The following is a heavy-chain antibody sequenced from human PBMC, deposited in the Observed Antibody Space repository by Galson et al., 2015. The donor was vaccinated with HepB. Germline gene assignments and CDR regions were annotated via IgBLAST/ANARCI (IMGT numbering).Heavy chain of an antibody. CDR1: GFSFSGYS. J-gene: IGHJ4*02. D-gene: IGHD1-26*01. CDR3: ARAQIVGITGAFDF. Sequence: SLRLSCAASGFSFSGYSMNWVRQAPGKALEWVSYISSIGTYTFYADSLKGRFTVSRDNAKNSLYLQMNSLRAEDTAVYYCARAQIVGITGAFDFWGQGTLVIVSS. V-gene: IGHV3-21*01. CDR2: ISSIGTYT.